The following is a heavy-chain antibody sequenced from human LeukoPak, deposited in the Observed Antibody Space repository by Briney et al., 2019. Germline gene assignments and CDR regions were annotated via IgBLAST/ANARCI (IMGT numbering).Heavy chain of an antibody. CDR3: ASGYSSGSDAFDI. D-gene: IGHD6-19*01. CDR1: GFTFSSYS. CDR2: ISSSSGYI. V-gene: IGHV3-21*01. J-gene: IGHJ3*02. Sequence: PGGSLRLSCAASGFTFSSYSMNWVRQAPGKGLEWVSSISSSSGYIYYADSVKGRFTISRDNAKNSLYLQMNSLRAEDTAVYYCASGYSSGSDAFDIWGQGTMVIVSS.